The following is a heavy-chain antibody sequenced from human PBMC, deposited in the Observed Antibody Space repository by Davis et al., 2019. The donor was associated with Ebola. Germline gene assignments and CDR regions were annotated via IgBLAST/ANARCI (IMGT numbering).Heavy chain of an antibody. D-gene: IGHD2-2*01. Sequence: AASVKVSCKASRGTLSSYAISWVRQAPGQGLEWMGRIIPLLCLANYAQKFQGRVTITADKSTSTAYMEVRSLTSDDTALYYCARDGLVPDAIRGGFDPWGQGMLVTVSS. CDR2: IIPLLCLA. V-gene: IGHV1-69*04. J-gene: IGHJ5*02. CDR3: ARDGLVPDAIRGGFDP. CDR1: RGTLSSYA.